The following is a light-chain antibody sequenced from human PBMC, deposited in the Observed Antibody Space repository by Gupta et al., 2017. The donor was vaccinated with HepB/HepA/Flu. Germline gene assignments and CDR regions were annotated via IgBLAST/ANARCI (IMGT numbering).Light chain of an antibody. J-gene: IGLJ1*01. CDR2: VNSDGSH. V-gene: IGLV4-69*01. CDR1: SGHSSYA. Sequence: QLVLTQSPSASASLGVSVTLTCTLSSGHSSYAIAWHQQQPEKGPRYLMKVNSDGSHTKGDGNPDRFSGSSSGAERYLTISSLQSEDESDYYCQTWGSGIGYAFGTGTKVTVL. CDR3: QTWGSGIGYA.